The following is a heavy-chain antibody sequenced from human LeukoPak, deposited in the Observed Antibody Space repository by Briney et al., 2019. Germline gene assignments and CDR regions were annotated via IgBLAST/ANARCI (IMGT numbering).Heavy chain of an antibody. CDR2: ISASGSST. Sequence: SGGGLSLSCAASGFTFSNYVMSWVRRAPGRGLEWVSAISASGSSTYHADSAKGRFTTSRDNSKNTPYLQMNSLRAEDTAIYYCAKVCGANCYYPDYWGQGAQVTVSS. CDR3: AKVCGANCYYPDY. J-gene: IGHJ4*02. V-gene: IGHV3-23*01. CDR1: GFTFSNYV. D-gene: IGHD2-21*02.